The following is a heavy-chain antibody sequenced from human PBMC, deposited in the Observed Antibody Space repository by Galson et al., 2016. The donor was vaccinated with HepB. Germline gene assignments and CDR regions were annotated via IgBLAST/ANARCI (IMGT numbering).Heavy chain of an antibody. J-gene: IGHJ4*02. Sequence: SLRLSCAASGFTFSLYAMHWVRQAPGKGLEYVSAMSSNGGTTYYADSVKGRFTISRDSSKNTLYLQMSSLRAEDTAVYYCVKDRYGDLYYFDYWGQGTLVTVSS. D-gene: IGHD4-17*01. V-gene: IGHV3-64D*08. CDR1: GFTFSLYA. CDR2: MSSNGGTT. CDR3: VKDRYGDLYYFDY.